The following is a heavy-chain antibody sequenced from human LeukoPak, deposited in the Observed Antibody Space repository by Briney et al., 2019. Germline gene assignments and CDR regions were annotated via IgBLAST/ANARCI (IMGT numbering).Heavy chain of an antibody. J-gene: IGHJ4*02. V-gene: IGHV4-59*12. D-gene: IGHD3-22*01. Sequence: SETLSLTCTVSGGSISSYYWSWIRQPPGKGLEWIGYIYYSGSTNYYPSLKSRVTMSVDMSKNQFSLKLSSVTAADTAVYYCARDQYYYDSSGYYRFDYWGQGTLVTVSS. CDR1: GGSISSYY. CDR3: ARDQYYYDSSGYYRFDY. CDR2: IYYSGST.